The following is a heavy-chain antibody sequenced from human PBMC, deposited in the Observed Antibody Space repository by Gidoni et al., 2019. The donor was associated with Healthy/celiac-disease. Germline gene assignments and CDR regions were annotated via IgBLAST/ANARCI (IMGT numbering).Heavy chain of an antibody. CDR3: ARDGSGSYYAFDI. D-gene: IGHD1-26*01. Sequence: QVQLQESGPGLVKPSETLSLTCTVSGGSVSSGSYYWSWIRPPPGKGLEWIGYIYYSGSTNYNPSLKSRVTISVDTSKNQFSLKLSSVTAADTAVYYCARDGSGSYYAFDIWGQGTMVTVSS. CDR2: IYYSGST. V-gene: IGHV4-61*01. CDR1: GGSVSSGSYY. J-gene: IGHJ3*02.